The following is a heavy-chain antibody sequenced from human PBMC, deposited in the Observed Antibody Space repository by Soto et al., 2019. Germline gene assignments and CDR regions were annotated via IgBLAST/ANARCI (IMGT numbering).Heavy chain of an antibody. CDR3: ARGRTRYGIYYYYGMDV. V-gene: IGHV4-34*01. D-gene: IGHD4-17*01. Sequence: SETLSLTCAVYGGSFSGYYWSWIRQPPGKGLEWIGEINHSGSTNYNPSLKSRVTISVDTSKNQFSLKLSSVTAADTAVYYCARGRTRYGIYYYYGMDVWGQGTTVTVSS. J-gene: IGHJ6*02. CDR1: GGSFSGYY. CDR2: INHSGST.